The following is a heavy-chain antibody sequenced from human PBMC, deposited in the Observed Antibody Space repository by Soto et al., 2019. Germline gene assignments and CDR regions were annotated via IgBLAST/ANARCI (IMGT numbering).Heavy chain of an antibody. V-gene: IGHV3-23*01. D-gene: IGHD3-22*01. J-gene: IGHJ5*02. CDR3: AKDITFDSRAYSS. CDR2: TSGDGTTT. CDR1: GFTFTSYG. Sequence: EVQLLESGGDLVQPGGSLRLSCAASGFTFTSYGMSWVRQAPGKGLEWVSSTSGDGTTTYYVDSVKGRFTISKDTPSNTLYLQMNSLRTEDTALYYCAKDITFDSRAYSSWGQGTLVTVSS.